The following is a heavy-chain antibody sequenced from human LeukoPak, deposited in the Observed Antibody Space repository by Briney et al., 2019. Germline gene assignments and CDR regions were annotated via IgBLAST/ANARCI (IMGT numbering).Heavy chain of an antibody. CDR2: ISSSSSYI. V-gene: IGHV3-21*01. CDR3: ASLSLGESDNWFDP. Sequence: PGGSLGLSCAASGFTFSSYSMNWVRQAPGKGLEWVSSISSSSSYIYYADSVKGRFTISRDNAKNSLYLQMNSLRAEDTAVYYCASLSLGESDNWFDPWGQGTLVTVPS. D-gene: IGHD3-16*01. J-gene: IGHJ5*02. CDR1: GFTFSSYS.